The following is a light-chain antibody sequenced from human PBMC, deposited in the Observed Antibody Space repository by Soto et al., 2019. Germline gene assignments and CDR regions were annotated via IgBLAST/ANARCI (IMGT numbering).Light chain of an antibody. J-gene: IGKJ2*01. Sequence: DIQMTQSPSTLSASVGDRVTITCRASQSISTWLTWYQQKPGKAPKLLIYKAASLESGVPSRVSGSGSGTEFTLTFSSLQPDDFATYYCQHYSSFPYTFGQGNKLEIK. V-gene: IGKV1-5*03. CDR3: QHYSSFPYT. CDR2: KAA. CDR1: QSISTW.